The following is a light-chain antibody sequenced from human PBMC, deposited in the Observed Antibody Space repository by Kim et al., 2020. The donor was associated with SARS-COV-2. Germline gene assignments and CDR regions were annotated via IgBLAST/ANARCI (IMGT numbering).Light chain of an antibody. J-gene: IGLJ2*01. CDR1: KLGDRY. CDR2: QDS. V-gene: IGLV3-1*01. CDR3: QAWDSSTVV. Sequence: SLSPGQTASITCSGDKLGDRYVCWYQQKPGQSPVLVIYQDSKRPSGIPERFSGSNSGNTATLTISGTQAMDEADYYCQAWDSSTVVFGGGTKLTVL.